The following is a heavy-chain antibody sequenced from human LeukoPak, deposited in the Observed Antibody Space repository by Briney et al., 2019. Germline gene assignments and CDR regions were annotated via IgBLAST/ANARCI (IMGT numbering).Heavy chain of an antibody. V-gene: IGHV4-39*07. D-gene: IGHD2-2*02. Sequence: PSETLSLTCTVSGGSISSGTYYWGWIRQPPGKGLEWIGSIYSSGSTYYNPSLKSRVTISVDTSKNQFSLKLSSVTAADTAVYYCATDCSSTSCYNKRGFDPWGQGTLVTVSS. CDR2: IYSSGST. CDR1: GGSISSGTYY. CDR3: ATDCSSTSCYNKRGFDP. J-gene: IGHJ5*02.